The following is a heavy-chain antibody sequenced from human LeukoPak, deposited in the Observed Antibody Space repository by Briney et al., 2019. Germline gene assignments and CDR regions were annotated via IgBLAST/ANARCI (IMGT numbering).Heavy chain of an antibody. CDR1: GYTFTGYY. V-gene: IGHV1-2*02. J-gene: IGHJ5*02. Sequence: ASLKVSCKASGYTFTGYYMHWVRQAPGQGLEWMGWINPNSGGTNYAQKFQGRVTMTRDTSISTAYMELSRLRSDDTAVYYCARAPTRGTANWFDPWGQGTLVTVSS. CDR2: INPNSGGT. CDR3: ARAPTRGTANWFDP. D-gene: IGHD1-7*01.